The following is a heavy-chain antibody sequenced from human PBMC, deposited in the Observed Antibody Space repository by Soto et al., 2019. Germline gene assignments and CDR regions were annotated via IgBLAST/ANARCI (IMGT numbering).Heavy chain of an antibody. V-gene: IGHV3-23*01. J-gene: IGHJ4*02. CDR2: VSPSGSNT. Sequence: EVQLLESGGGLVQPGGALRLSCAVSGFIFSNYPMTWVRQAPGKGLEWVSSVSPSGSNTYYADSMKGRFTMSRDNSENRLHVQMNCLRAEDTAVYFCARRDNSGWYSLDYWGQGTLVTVS. D-gene: IGHD6-19*01. CDR3: ARRDNSGWYSLDY. CDR1: GFIFSNYP.